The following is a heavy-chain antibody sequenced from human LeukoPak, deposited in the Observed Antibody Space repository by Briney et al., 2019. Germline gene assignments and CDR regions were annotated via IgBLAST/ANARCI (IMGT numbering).Heavy chain of an antibody. D-gene: IGHD3-10*01. J-gene: IGHJ4*02. CDR3: ARRHYYGSGSYTYYFDY. V-gene: IGHV4-39*01. CDR1: GGSVSSSSYY. Sequence: SETLSLTCTVSGGSVSSSSYYWGWIRQPPGKGLEWIGSIYYSGSTYYNPSLKSRVTISVDTSKNQFSLKLSSVTAAGTAVYYCARRHYYGSGSYTYYFDYWGQGTLVTVSS. CDR2: IYYSGST.